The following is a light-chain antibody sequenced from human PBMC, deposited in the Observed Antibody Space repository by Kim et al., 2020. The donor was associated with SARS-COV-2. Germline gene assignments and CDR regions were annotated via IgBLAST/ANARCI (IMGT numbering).Light chain of an antibody. CDR3: IQQNSYPYT. CDR1: QGVGIY. J-gene: IGKJ2*01. V-gene: IGKV1-17*03. Sequence: DTQMTQSPSVPSASVGDRVTITCRASQGVGIYLAWFQQKPGKVPKPLIFGASNRQGGVPPRFSGSGYGTEFTLTISSLEPEDFATYYCIQQNSYPYTFGQGTKLEI. CDR2: GAS.